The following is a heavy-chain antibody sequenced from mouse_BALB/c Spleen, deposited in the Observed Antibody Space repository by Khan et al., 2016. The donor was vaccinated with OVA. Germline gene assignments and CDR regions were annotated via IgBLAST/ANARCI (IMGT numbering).Heavy chain of an antibody. D-gene: IGHD1-1*01. CDR3: ARSGTTVVPYWYFDV. CDR2: IHYSGTT. Sequence: EVQLVESGPDLVKPSQSLSLTCTVTGYSITSGYSWHWIRQFPGNKLEWMGYIHYSGTTNYNPSLKSRISTTRDTSKNQFFLQLNSVTTEDTATYYCARSGTTVVPYWYFDVWGAGTTVTVSS. J-gene: IGHJ1*01. CDR1: GYSITSGYS. V-gene: IGHV3-1*02.